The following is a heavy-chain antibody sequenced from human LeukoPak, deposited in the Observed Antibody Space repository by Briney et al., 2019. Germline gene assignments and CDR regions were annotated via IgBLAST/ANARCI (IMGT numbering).Heavy chain of an antibody. Sequence: SETLSLTCTVSGGSISSSGYYWGCIRQPPGKGLEWIVTIYYSGSTQYNPSLKSRVTISVDTSKNQFSLKLSSVTAADTAVYYCATSPQYGGYLGQGTLVTVSS. D-gene: IGHD4-23*01. V-gene: IGHV4-39*01. CDR2: IYYSGST. CDR3: ATSPQYGGY. CDR1: GGSISSSGYY. J-gene: IGHJ4*02.